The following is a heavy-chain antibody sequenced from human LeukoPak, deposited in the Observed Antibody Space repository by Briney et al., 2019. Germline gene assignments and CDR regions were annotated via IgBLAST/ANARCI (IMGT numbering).Heavy chain of an antibody. J-gene: IGHJ4*02. CDR3: ARGVATITPAFDY. Sequence: GRSLRLSCAASGFTVSSYAMHWVRQTPGKGLEWVAVISYDGSNKYYADSVKGRFTISRDNSKNTLYLQMNSLRAEDTAVYYCARGVATITPAFDYWGQGTLVTVSS. D-gene: IGHD5-24*01. CDR1: GFTVSSYA. CDR2: ISYDGSNK. V-gene: IGHV3-30*04.